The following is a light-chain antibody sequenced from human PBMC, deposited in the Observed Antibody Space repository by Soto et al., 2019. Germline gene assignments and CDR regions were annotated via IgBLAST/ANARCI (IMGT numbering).Light chain of an antibody. CDR3: AAWDGSLNGYV. CDR2: SNN. J-gene: IGLJ1*01. CDR1: GSNIGSNT. Sequence: QSVLTQPPSASGTPGQRVTISCSGSGSNIGSNTVNWYQQLPGTAPKFLMSSNNQRPSGVPDRISGSKSGTSASLAISGLQSEDEADYYCAAWDGSLNGYVFGTGTKVTVL. V-gene: IGLV1-44*01.